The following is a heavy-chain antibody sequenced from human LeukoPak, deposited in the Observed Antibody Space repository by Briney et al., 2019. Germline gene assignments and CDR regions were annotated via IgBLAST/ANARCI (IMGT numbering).Heavy chain of an antibody. V-gene: IGHV3-30*02. D-gene: IGHD6-13*01. Sequence: PGGSLRLSCAASGFTFSNYGMHWVRQAPGKGLEWVAFIRYDGSNKYYADSVKGRFTISRDNSKNTLYLQMNSLRAEDTAVYYCARSTGYSSSWYDYWGQGTLVTVSS. CDR3: ARSTGYSSSWYDY. CDR1: GFTFSNYG. CDR2: IRYDGSNK. J-gene: IGHJ4*02.